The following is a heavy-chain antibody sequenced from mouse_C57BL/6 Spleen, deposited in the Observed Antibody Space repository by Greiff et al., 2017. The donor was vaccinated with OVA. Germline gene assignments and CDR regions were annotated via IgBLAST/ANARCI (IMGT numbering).Heavy chain of an antibody. CDR3: AREILRSPWFAY. J-gene: IGHJ3*01. D-gene: IGHD1-1*01. CDR2: INPSNGGT. CDR1: GYTFTSYW. Sequence: VQLQQPGTELVKPGASVKLSCKASGYTFTSYWMHWVKQRPGQGLEWIGNINPSNGGTNYNEKFKSKATLTVDKSSSTAYMQLRSLTSEDSAVYYCAREILRSPWFAYWGQGTLVTVSA. V-gene: IGHV1-53*01.